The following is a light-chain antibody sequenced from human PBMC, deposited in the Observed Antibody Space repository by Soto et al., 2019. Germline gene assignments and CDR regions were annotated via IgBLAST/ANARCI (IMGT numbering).Light chain of an antibody. V-gene: IGKV1-5*01. CDR1: QSISSW. CDR3: HQYNSYLYT. Sequence: DIQMTQSPSTLSASLGDRATITCRASQSISSWLAWYQQKPGKAPKLLIYDASSLESGVPSRFSGSGSGTEITLTISSLQPDDFATYYCHQYNSYLYTFGQGTKLEIK. CDR2: DAS. J-gene: IGKJ2*01.